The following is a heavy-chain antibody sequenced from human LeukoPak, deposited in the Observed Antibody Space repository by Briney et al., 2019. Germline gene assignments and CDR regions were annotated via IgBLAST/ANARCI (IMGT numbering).Heavy chain of an antibody. CDR3: ARGDLWLGH. Sequence: GGSLRLSCATSEFIFSSYWTCWVRQAPGKGLEWVANIKSDGSEKYYGDSVKGRFTISRDNAKNSLYLQMNSLRVEDTAVYYCARGDLWLGHWGQGSLVTVSS. CDR2: IKSDGSEK. D-gene: IGHD3-10*01. J-gene: IGHJ4*02. CDR1: EFIFSSYW. V-gene: IGHV3-7*01.